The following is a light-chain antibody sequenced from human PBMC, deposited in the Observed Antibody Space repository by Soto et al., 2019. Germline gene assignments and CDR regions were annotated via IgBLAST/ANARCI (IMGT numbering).Light chain of an antibody. CDR1: QSVSTY. J-gene: IGKJ5*01. V-gene: IGKV3-11*01. CDR3: QQRRSWPPTIT. CDR2: DAS. Sequence: DIVLTQSPGTLSLSPGERAPLSCRASQSVSTYLAWYQQRPGQAPRLLIYDASYRATDIPPRFSGSGSGTDFTLTISSLEPEDFAVYYCQQRRSWPPTITFGQGTRLEIK.